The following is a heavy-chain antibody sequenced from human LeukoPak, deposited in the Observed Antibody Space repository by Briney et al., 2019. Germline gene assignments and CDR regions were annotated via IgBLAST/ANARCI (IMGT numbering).Heavy chain of an antibody. CDR3: ARGSALATALDY. D-gene: IGHD3-10*01. J-gene: IGHJ4*02. CDR2: IYYSGST. V-gene: IGHV4-59*01. CDR1: GGSISSYY. Sequence: SETLSLTCTVSGGSISSYYWSWIRQPPGKGLEWIGYIYYSGSTNYNPSLKSRVTISVDTSKNQFSLKLSSVTAADTAVYYCARGSALATALDYWGQGTLVTVSS.